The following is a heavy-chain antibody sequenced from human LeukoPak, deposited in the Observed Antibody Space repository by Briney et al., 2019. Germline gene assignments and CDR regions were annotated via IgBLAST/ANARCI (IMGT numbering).Heavy chain of an antibody. D-gene: IGHD2-2*01. CDR2: IKQDGSEK. CDR3: AREGVLAAADY. CDR1: GFTFSSYW. J-gene: IGHJ4*02. Sequence: GGSLRLSCTASGFTFSSYWMSWVRQAPGKGLEWVANIKQDGSEKNYVDSVKGRLTISRDNTKNSLYLQMNSLRAEDTAVYSCAREGVLAAADYWGQGTLVTVSS. V-gene: IGHV3-7*01.